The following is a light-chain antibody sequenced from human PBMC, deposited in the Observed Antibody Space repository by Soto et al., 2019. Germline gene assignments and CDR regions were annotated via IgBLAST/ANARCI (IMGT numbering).Light chain of an antibody. CDR3: SSYTSSSTSDVV. CDR1: SSDVGGYNY. V-gene: IGLV2-14*01. CDR2: DVS. J-gene: IGLJ2*01. Sequence: QSALTQPASVSGSPGQSITISCTGTSSDVGGYNYVSWYQQHPGKAPKLMIYDVSNRPSGVSNRFSGSKSGNTASLTISGLPAEDEADYYCSSYTSSSTSDVVFGGGTKLTVL.